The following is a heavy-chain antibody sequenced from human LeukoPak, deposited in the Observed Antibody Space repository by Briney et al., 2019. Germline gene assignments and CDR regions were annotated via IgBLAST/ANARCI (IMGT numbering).Heavy chain of an antibody. V-gene: IGHV1-69*13. CDR1: GGTFSSYA. D-gene: IGHD2-2*01. CDR2: IIPIFGTA. CDR3: ANGQLLSPLGEYYYYGMDV. J-gene: IGHJ6*02. Sequence: SVKVSCKASGGTFSSYAISWVRQAPGQGLEWMGGIIPIFGTANYAQKFQGRVTITADESTSTAYMELSSLRSEDTAVYYCANGQLLSPLGEYYYYGMDVWGQGTTVTVSS.